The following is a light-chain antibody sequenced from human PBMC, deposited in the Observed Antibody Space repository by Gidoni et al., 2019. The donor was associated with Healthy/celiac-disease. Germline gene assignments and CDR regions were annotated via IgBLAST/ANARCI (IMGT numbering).Light chain of an antibody. CDR1: SSNIGSNT. V-gene: IGLV1-44*01. J-gene: IGLJ3*02. CDR2: SNN. Sequence: QSVLTQPPSASGPPGPRVTISCSGSSSNIGSNTVNWYQQLPGTAPKLLIYSNNQRPSGVPDRFSGSKSGTSASLAISGLQSEDEADYYCAAWDDSLNGSWVFGGGTKLTVL. CDR3: AAWDDSLNGSWV.